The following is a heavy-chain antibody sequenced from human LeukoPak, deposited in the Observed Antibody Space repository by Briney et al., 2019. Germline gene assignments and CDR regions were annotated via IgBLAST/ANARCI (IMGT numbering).Heavy chain of an antibody. D-gene: IGHD6-19*01. CDR3: ARPYSSGWYGDFDY. CDR2: LSYDRSNI. V-gene: IGHV3-30-3*01. J-gene: IGHJ4*02. Sequence: GGSLRLSCAASGFTFGSYAMHWVRQTPGKGLEWVAVLSYDRSNIYYADSVKGRFTISRDNSKNTLYLQMNSLRAEDTAVYYCARPYSSGWYGDFDYWGQGTLVTVSS. CDR1: GFTFGSYA.